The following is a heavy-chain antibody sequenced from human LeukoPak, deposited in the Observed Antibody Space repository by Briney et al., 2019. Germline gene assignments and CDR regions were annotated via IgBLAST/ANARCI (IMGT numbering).Heavy chain of an antibody. J-gene: IGHJ4*02. V-gene: IGHV3-66*04. Sequence: PGGSLRLSCVASGFTVSSNYMSWVRQAPGKGLEWVSVIYSGGSTYYADSVKGRFTISKDNSKNTLYLQMNSLRAEDTAVYYCARRAGAYSHPYDYWGQGTLVTVSS. CDR2: IYSGGST. CDR3: ARRAGAYSHPYDY. D-gene: IGHD4/OR15-4a*01. CDR1: GFTVSSNY.